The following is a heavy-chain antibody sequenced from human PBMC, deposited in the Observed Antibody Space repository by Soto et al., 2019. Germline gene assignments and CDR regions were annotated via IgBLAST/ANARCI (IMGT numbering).Heavy chain of an antibody. CDR1: GGSFSGYY. CDR3: ARGGLRWLQFPLDY. CDR2: IYYSGST. D-gene: IGHD5-12*01. Sequence: SETLSLTCAVYGGSFSGYYWSWIRQPPGKGLEWIGYIYYSGSTNYNPSLKSRVTISVDTSKNQFSLRLSSVTAADTAVYYCARGGLRWLQFPLDYWGQGTLVTVSS. J-gene: IGHJ4*02. V-gene: IGHV4-59*01.